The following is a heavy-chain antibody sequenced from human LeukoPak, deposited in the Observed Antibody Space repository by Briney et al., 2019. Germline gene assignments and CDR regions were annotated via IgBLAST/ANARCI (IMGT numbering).Heavy chain of an antibody. CDR1: GFTFSSYS. Sequence: GGSLRLSCAASGFTFSSYSMNWVRQAPGKGLEWVSYISSSSSTIYYADSVKGRFIISRGNAKDSLYLQMNSLRVEDTAVYYCLRGDRRDYWGQGTLVTVSS. CDR3: LRGDRRDY. CDR2: ISSSSSTI. J-gene: IGHJ4*02. V-gene: IGHV3-48*04.